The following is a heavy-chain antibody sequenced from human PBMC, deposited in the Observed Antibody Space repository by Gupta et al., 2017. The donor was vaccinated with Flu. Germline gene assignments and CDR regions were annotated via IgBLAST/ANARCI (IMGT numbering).Heavy chain of an antibody. Sequence: EVQLVESGGGLVQPGGSLRLSCAASGFTFSKYDMHWVRQATGRGLEWVSTIGTAGDTYYPDSVKGRFSVSRENAKNFLSLQMNSLRAGDTAVYYCARRDWDQGGASDIWGQGTMVTVSS. J-gene: IGHJ3*02. D-gene: IGHD3/OR15-3a*01. CDR1: GFTFSKYD. CDR3: ARRDWDQGGASDI. CDR2: IGTAGDT. V-gene: IGHV3-13*01.